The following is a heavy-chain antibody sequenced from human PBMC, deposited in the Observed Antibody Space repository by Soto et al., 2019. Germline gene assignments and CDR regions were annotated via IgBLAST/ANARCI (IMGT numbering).Heavy chain of an antibody. V-gene: IGHV3-23*01. J-gene: IGHJ4*02. CDR3: EKDIYFTMIVVGNDY. Sequence: GWLRSSCAASGFTFSSYAMSGVRQAPGKGLGWVSAISGSGGSTYYADSVKGRFTISRDNSKNTLYLQMNSLRAEDTAVYYCEKDIYFTMIVVGNDYWGQGTLVTVYS. D-gene: IGHD3-22*01. CDR1: GFTFSSYA. CDR2: ISGSGGST.